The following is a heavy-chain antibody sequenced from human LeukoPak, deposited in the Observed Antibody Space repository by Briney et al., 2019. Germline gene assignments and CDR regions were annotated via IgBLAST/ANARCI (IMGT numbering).Heavy chain of an antibody. CDR1: GGSISSDSYH. CDR2: IYYSGDT. Sequence: SETLSLTCTVSGGSISSDSYHWGWIRQPPGKGLEWIGSIYYSGDTNYNPSLKSRVTMSVVTSKNQFSLKLRSVTAADTAVYYCARVENSYGPRLDFWGQGTLVTVSS. CDR3: ARVENSYGPRLDF. V-gene: IGHV4-39*07. D-gene: IGHD5-18*01. J-gene: IGHJ4*02.